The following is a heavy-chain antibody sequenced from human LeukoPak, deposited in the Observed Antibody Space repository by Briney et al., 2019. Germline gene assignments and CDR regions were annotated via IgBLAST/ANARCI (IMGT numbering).Heavy chain of an antibody. V-gene: IGHV3-48*04. D-gene: IGHD5-12*01. CDR2: ISSSGSTI. Sequence: GGSLRLSCAASGFTFSSYAMSWVRQAPGKGLEWVSYISSSGSTIYYADSVKGRFTISRDNAKNSLYLQMNSLRAEDTAVYYCARGQWLRYFDYWGQGTLVTVSS. J-gene: IGHJ4*02. CDR1: GFTFSSYA. CDR3: ARGQWLRYFDY.